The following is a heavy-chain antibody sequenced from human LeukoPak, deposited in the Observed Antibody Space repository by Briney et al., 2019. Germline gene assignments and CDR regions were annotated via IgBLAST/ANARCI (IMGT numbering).Heavy chain of an antibody. D-gene: IGHD3-22*01. Sequence: GGSLRLSCAASGFTFSDYYMSWIRQAPGKGLEWVSYISSSSSYTNYADSVKGRFATSRDNAKNSLYLQMNSLRAEDTAVYYCAREGAYYYDTAVVWAADYWGQGTLVTVSS. CDR1: GFTFSDYY. CDR3: AREGAYYYDTAVVWAADY. J-gene: IGHJ4*02. CDR2: ISSSSSYT. V-gene: IGHV3-11*06.